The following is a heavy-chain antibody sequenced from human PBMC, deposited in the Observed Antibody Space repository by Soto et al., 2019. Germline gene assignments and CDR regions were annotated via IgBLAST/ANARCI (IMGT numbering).Heavy chain of an antibody. J-gene: IGHJ5*02. CDR2: IYWNDDK. CDR1: GFSLRTSGVG. Sequence: SGPTLVNPTQTLTLTCIFSGFSLRTSGVGVGWIRQPPGKALEWLGFIYWNDDKRYSPSLKSRLTITKDTSKNQVGLTMTNMDPVDTATYYCAKSGSSGWYGWFDPWGQGTLVTVSS. V-gene: IGHV2-5*01. CDR3: AKSGSSGWYGWFDP. D-gene: IGHD6-19*01.